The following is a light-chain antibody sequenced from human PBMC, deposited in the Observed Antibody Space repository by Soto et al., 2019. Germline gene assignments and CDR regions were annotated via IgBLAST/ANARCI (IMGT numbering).Light chain of an antibody. J-gene: IGLJ1*01. Sequence: QSALNQAPSVSRSPGQSVTISCTGTSSDVGGYNYVSWYQQNPGKAPKLMIYDVSERPSGVPDRFSGSKSGNTASLTISGLQAEDEADYYCCSFAGAFYVCGTGTKVTVL. V-gene: IGLV2-11*01. CDR1: SSDVGGYNY. CDR2: DVS. CDR3: CSFAGAFYV.